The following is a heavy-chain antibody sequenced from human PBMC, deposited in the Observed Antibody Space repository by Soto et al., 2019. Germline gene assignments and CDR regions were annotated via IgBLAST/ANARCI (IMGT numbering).Heavy chain of an antibody. Sequence: SETLSLTCGVSGDSINSSHWWNWVRQPPEKGLEWIGQISHSGNTSYNPSLTSRVTISVDKSKSHFSLKLTSVTAADTAVYYCAARHFWSRPWTDRRLDYWGQGTLVTVSS. CDR1: GDSINSSHW. V-gene: IGHV4-4*02. CDR3: AARHFWSRPWTDRRLDY. CDR2: ISHSGNT. D-gene: IGHD3-3*02. J-gene: IGHJ4*02.